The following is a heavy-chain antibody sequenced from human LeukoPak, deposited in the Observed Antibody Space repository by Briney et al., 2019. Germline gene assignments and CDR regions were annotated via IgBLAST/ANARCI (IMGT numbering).Heavy chain of an antibody. CDR2: IKEDGSDK. V-gene: IGHV3-7*01. D-gene: IGHD2-15*01. CDR1: GFIFSNYW. J-gene: IGHJ4*02. Sequence: PGGSLRLSCEATGFIFSNYWMAWVRQAPGKGLEWVANIKEDGSDKNYVVSMEGRFTISRDNAKNSLYLQMNGVRVEDTAVYYCATDAAYGYDRFDHWGQGTQVTVSS. CDR3: ATDAAYGYDRFDH.